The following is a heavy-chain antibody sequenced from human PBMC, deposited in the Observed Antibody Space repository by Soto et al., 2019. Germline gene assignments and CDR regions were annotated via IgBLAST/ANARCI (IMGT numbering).Heavy chain of an antibody. CDR3: ARTPDSSGWYENWYFDL. Sequence: SGPTLVNPTQTLTLTCTFSGFSLSTSGMCVSLIRQPPGKALEWLALIDWDDDKYYSTSLKTRLTISKDTSKNQVVLTMTNMDPVDTATYYCARTPDSSGWYENWYFDLWGRGTLVTVYS. CDR2: IDWDDDK. J-gene: IGHJ2*01. V-gene: IGHV2-70*01. D-gene: IGHD6-19*01. CDR1: GFSLSTSGMC.